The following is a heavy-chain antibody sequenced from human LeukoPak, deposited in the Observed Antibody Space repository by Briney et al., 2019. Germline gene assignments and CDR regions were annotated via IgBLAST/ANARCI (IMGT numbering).Heavy chain of an antibody. CDR1: GGSFSGYY. V-gene: IGHV4-34*01. Sequence: SETLSLTCAVYGGSFSGYYWRWIRQPPGKGLEWIGEINHSGSTNYNPSLKSRVTISVDTSKNQFSLKLSSVTAADTAVYYCARNAAVATSRSWFDPWGQGSLVTVSS. D-gene: IGHD6-19*01. CDR2: INHSGST. CDR3: ARNAAVATSRSWFDP. J-gene: IGHJ5*02.